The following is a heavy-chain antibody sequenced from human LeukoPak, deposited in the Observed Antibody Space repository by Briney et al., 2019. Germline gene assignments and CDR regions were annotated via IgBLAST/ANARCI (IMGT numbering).Heavy chain of an antibody. D-gene: IGHD3-10*01. CDR3: ARDLSWSFDY. CDR2: RSNVII. V-gene: IGHV3-48*01. CDR1: GFTFSTFS. Sequence: GSLRLSCAASGFTFSTFSMNWIRQAPGKGLEWISYRSNVIIRYADSVKGRFIISRDNAKNSLYLQMNSLRAEDTAVYYCARDLSWSFDYWGQGTLVTVSS. J-gene: IGHJ4*02.